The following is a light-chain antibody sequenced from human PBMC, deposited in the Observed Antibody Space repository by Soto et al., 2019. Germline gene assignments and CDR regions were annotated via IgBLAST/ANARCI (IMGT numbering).Light chain of an antibody. CDR2: GAS. CDR1: QSIRDY. Sequence: IQMTQSPSSLSASVGDRVTITCRASQSIRDYLNWYQQKPGEAPKLLIYGASTLQTGVPSRFSGSGSGTDFTLTISSLQPEDFATYYCLQDYSYPRTFGQGTKVENK. V-gene: IGKV1-6*01. J-gene: IGKJ1*01. CDR3: LQDYSYPRT.